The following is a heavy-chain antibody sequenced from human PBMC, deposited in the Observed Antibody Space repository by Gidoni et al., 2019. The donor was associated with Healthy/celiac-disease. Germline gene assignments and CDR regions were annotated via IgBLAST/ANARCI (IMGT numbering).Heavy chain of an antibody. Sequence: QVQLVQSGAEVKKPGASVKVSCKASGYTFTSYDINWVRQATGQGLEWMGWMNPKSGNTGYAQKFQGRVTMTRSTSISTAYMGLSSLRSEDTAVYYCSRFPDYYGMDVWGQGTTVTVSS. J-gene: IGHJ6*02. CDR2: MNPKSGNT. CDR3: SRFPDYYGMDV. V-gene: IGHV1-8*01. CDR1: GYTFTSYD.